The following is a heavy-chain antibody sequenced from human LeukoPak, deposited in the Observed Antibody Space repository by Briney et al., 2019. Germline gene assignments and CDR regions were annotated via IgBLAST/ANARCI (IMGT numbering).Heavy chain of an antibody. CDR2: INGAGDNT. J-gene: IGHJ4*02. CDR1: GYTFSSHG. V-gene: IGHV3-23*01. D-gene: IGHD3-16*01. Sequence: QTGGSLRLSCAASGYTFSSHGLTWVRQAPGKGLYWVSTINGAGDNTYYAETVKGRFTISRDNSKNTLYLQMHSLRAEDTAIYYCAKVSVCYGCYLDYWGQGTLVTVS. CDR3: AKVSVCYGCYLDY.